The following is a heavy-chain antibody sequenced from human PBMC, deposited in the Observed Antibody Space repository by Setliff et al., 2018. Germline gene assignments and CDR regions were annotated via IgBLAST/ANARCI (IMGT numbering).Heavy chain of an antibody. D-gene: IGHD3-3*01. Sequence: GGSLRLSCAASGFTVSSNYMSWVRQAPGKGLEWVSVIYSGGSTYYADSVKGRFTISRDNAKNTLDLQMNSLRAEDSAMYYCTRGTFSDFWSGDYYDYWGQGTLVTVSS. V-gene: IGHV3-53*03. CDR3: TRGTFSDFWSGDYYDY. J-gene: IGHJ4*02. CDR2: IYSGGST. CDR1: GFTVSSNY.